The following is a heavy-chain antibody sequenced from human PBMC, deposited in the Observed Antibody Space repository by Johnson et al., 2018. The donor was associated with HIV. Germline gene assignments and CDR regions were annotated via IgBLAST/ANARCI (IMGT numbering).Heavy chain of an antibody. V-gene: IGHV3-30*02. CDR1: GFTFSSYG. CDR2: IRYDGSNK. D-gene: IGHD3-22*01. CDR3: AKVRVAAMIVVVSGRDAFDI. J-gene: IGHJ3*02. Sequence: SLRLSCAASGFTFSSYGMHWVRQAPGKGLEWVAFIRYDGSNKYYADSVKGRFSISRDNSKNTLYLQMNSLRTEDTAVYYCAKVRVAAMIVVVSGRDAFDIWGQGTMVTVSS.